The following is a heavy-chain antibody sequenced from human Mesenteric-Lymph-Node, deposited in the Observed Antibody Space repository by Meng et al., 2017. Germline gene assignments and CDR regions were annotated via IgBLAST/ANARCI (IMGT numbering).Heavy chain of an antibody. Sequence: SETLSLTCTVSGGSISSGSYYWSWIRQPAGKGLEWIGRIYTSGSTNYNPSLKSRVTISVDTSKNQFSLKLSSVTAADTAVYYCAREESTHSGYDYSFYYYYGMDVWGQGTTVTVSS. CDR1: GGSISSGSYY. J-gene: IGHJ6*02. CDR2: IYTSGST. V-gene: IGHV4-61*02. D-gene: IGHD5-12*01. CDR3: AREESTHSGYDYSFYYYYGMDV.